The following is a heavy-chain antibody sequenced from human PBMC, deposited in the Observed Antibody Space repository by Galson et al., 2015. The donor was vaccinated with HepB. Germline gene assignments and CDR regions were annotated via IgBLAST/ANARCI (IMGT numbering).Heavy chain of an antibody. V-gene: IGHV1-18*04. CDR3: ARDRDYRVDY. Sequence: SVKVSCXASGYTXXXNGXXXXRQTXXQGLXXXXXISAYGGNTXYAQKYQGRITLTRDTSTSTAXVELRSLRSDDTAVYYCARDRDYRVDYRGXXNLVTVAS. CDR2: ISAYGGNT. CDR1: GYTXXXNG. J-gene: IGHJ4*03. D-gene: IGHD4/OR15-4a*01.